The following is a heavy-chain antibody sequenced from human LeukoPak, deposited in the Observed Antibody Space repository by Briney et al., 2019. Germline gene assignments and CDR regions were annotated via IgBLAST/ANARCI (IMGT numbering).Heavy chain of an antibody. V-gene: IGHV3-7*01. CDR1: GFTFENYW. Sequence: RGSLRLSCAASGFTFENYWMSWVSQVPRKGPEWAANIKQNGSVEHYLDSVKGRFTISRDNAKNSLFLQMNSLIAEDTAVYYCARWAGVTDQWGQGTLVTVSS. J-gene: IGHJ4*02. CDR2: IKQNGSVE. D-gene: IGHD5-18*01. CDR3: ARWAGVTDQ.